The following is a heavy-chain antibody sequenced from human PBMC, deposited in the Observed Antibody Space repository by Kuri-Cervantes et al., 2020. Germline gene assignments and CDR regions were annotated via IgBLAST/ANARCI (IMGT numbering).Heavy chain of an antibody. D-gene: IGHD7-27*01. V-gene: IGHV1-69*13. CDR1: GGTFSSYA. CDR3: ARETITGDVYNYYGMDV. J-gene: IGHJ6*02. CDR2: IIPIFGTA. Sequence: SVKVSCKASGGTFSSYAISWVRQAPGQGLEWMGGIIPIFGTANYAQKFQGRVTITADDSTSTAYMELSSLRSEDTAVYYCARETITGDVYNYYGMDVWGQGTTVTVSS.